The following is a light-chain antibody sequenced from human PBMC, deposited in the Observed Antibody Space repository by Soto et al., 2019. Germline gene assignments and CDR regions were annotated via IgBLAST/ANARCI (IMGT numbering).Light chain of an antibody. CDR2: KAS. CDR1: QSISSW. V-gene: IGKV1-5*03. Sequence: DIQMTQSPSTLSTSVGDRVTITCRTSQSISSWLAWYQQRPGKAPKLLIHKASNLESGVPSRFSGSGSGTEFTLTISSLQPDDPATYYCQQYNRYSTFGQGTKVDI. CDR3: QQYNRYST. J-gene: IGKJ1*01.